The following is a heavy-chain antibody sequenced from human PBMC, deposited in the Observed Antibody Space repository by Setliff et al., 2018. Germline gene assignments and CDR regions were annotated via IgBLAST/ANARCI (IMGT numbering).Heavy chain of an antibody. V-gene: IGHV4-4*08. J-gene: IGHJ6*03. Sequence: SETLSLTCTVSGVSVSRHYWSWIRQPPGKTLEWIGYIYTGGSTTYNPSLKSRVTISVDTSKNQLSLRLTSVTAADTAVYYCARDPGNGHYMDVWGKGATVTVSS. CDR2: IYTGGST. CDR1: GVSVSRHY. CDR3: ARDPGNGHYMDV.